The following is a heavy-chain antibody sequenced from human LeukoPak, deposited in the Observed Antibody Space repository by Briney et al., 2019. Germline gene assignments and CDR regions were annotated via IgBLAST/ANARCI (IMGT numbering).Heavy chain of an antibody. Sequence: PGGSLRLSCSASGFTVSTYARHWDRQAPGKGLEYVSFITYNGGSTYNADSVKGRFTISRDNSRNTLYLQMSSLRAEDTAVYHFLKDGGRATIADFWGQGTLVTVSS. CDR3: LKDGGRATIADF. D-gene: IGHD5-24*01. CDR2: ITYNGGST. J-gene: IGHJ4*02. V-gene: IGHV3-64D*09. CDR1: GFTVSTYA.